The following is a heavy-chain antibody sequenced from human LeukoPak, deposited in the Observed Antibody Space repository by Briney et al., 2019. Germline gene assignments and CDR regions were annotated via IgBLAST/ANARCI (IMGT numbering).Heavy chain of an antibody. Sequence: PGGSLRLSCSASGFTFSNYAMTWVRQAPGKGLEWVSAITGSGGGTYYTDSVKGRFTVSRDNSKNTLSLQMNSLRAEDTAVYFCARVLRYFGPPWGVDYWGQGTLITVSS. CDR3: ARVLRYFGPPWGVDY. V-gene: IGHV3-23*01. J-gene: IGHJ4*02. CDR1: GFTFSNYA. CDR2: ITGSGGGT. D-gene: IGHD3-9*01.